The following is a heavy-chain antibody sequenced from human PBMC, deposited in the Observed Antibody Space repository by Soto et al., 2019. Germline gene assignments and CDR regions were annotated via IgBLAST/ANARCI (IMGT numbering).Heavy chain of an antibody. J-gene: IGHJ4*02. D-gene: IGHD6-19*01. CDR3: AKEAPGGWHFFDT. CDR2: ISDDGSQK. V-gene: IGHV3-30*18. CDR1: GFTFRTYG. Sequence: GGSLRLSCAASGFTFRTYGIHWVRQAPGKGLEWVAFISDDGSQKYYGDSVKGRFTISRDNSKNTLSLRMISLRTEDTSVYYCAKEAPGGWHFFDTWGQGTPVTVSS.